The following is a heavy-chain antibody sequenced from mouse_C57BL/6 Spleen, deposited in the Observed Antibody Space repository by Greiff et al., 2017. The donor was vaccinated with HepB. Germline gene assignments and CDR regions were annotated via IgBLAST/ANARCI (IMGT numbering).Heavy chain of an antibody. Sequence: EVQLVESGGGLVQPGGSLSLSCAASGFTFTDYYMSWVRQPPGKALEWLGFIRNKANGYTTEYSASVKGRFTISRDNSQSILYLQMNALRAEDSATYYCARYQLRRENWYFDVWGTGTTVTVSS. D-gene: IGHD2-4*01. CDR1: GFTFTDYY. CDR3: ARYQLRRENWYFDV. J-gene: IGHJ1*03. V-gene: IGHV7-3*01. CDR2: IRNKANGYTT.